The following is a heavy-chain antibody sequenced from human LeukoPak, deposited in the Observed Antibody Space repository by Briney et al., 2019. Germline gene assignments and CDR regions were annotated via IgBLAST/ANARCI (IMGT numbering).Heavy chain of an antibody. CDR2: TSAYNGNT. Sequence: ASVKVSCKASGYTFTSYGISWVRQAPGQGLEWKGWTSAYNGNTNYAQKLQGRVTMTTDTSTSTAYMELSSLRSEDTAVYYCAREYDDYGFDYWGQGTLVTVFS. CDR1: GYTFTSYG. D-gene: IGHD4-17*01. CDR3: AREYDDYGFDY. J-gene: IGHJ4*02. V-gene: IGHV1-18*01.